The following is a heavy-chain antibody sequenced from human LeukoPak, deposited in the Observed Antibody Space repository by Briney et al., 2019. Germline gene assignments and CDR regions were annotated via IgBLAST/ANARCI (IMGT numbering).Heavy chain of an antibody. D-gene: IGHD2-21*02. Sequence: GGSLRLSCAASGFTFSSYAMSWVRQAPGKGLEWVSAISGSGGTTYYADAVKGRFTISRDNYKNKLFLQMNSLRAEDTALYYCAKGYCASFTCYSRFDPWGQGTLVTVSS. V-gene: IGHV3-23*01. J-gene: IGHJ5*02. CDR3: AKGYCASFTCYSRFDP. CDR2: ISGSGGTT. CDR1: GFTFSSYA.